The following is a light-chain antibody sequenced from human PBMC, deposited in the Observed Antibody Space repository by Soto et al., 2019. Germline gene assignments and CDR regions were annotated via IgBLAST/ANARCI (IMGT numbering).Light chain of an antibody. V-gene: IGKV3-11*01. CDR1: QSVNDY. Sequence: EIVLTQSPATLSLSPGERATLSCRASQSVNDYLTWYQQKPGQAPRLLIYDASNRATCIPARFSGSGSGTDFTLTVSSLEPEDFAVYYCQQRTNWRLTFGGGTKVEIK. CDR2: DAS. CDR3: QQRTNWRLT. J-gene: IGKJ4*01.